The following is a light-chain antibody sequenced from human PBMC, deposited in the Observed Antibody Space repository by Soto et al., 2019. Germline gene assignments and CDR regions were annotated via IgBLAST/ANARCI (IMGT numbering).Light chain of an antibody. J-gene: IGKJ4*01. Sequence: DIQLTQSPSFLSASVGDRVTITCRASQGIGSYLAWYQQKPGKAPKLLIYEASTLQSGVPSRFSGSGSGTEFTLTISRLQPEDFATYYCQQLERYPTATFGGGTKVELK. CDR2: EAS. V-gene: IGKV1-9*01. CDR3: QQLERYPTAT. CDR1: QGIGSY.